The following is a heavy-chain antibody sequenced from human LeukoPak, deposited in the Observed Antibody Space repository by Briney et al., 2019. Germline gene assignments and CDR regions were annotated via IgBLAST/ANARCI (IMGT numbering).Heavy chain of an antibody. Sequence: GGSLRLSCVASGFTFSSYWMTWVRQAPGKGLEWVANMRQDGNEKYYVDSVRGRFTISRDNAKNSLYLQMNSLRAEDTAVYYCATSEQWLVRRSFDYWGQGTLVTVSS. CDR1: GFTFSSYW. J-gene: IGHJ4*02. D-gene: IGHD6-19*01. CDR3: ATSEQWLVRRSFDY. V-gene: IGHV3-7*01. CDR2: MRQDGNEK.